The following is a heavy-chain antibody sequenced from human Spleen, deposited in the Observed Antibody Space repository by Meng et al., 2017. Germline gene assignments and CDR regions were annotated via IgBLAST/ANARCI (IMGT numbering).Heavy chain of an antibody. CDR2: MNPNSDNT. Sequence: QVQLVQSGAEVKKPGASGNVSCKASGYTFRSYDITWVRQGTGQGFEWMGWMNPNSDNTGYAQKFQGRVAMTRNTSISTAYMELSSLRSDDTAVYYCARDQVGAFDYWGQGTLVTVSS. J-gene: IGHJ4*02. D-gene: IGHD1-26*01. V-gene: IGHV1-8*01. CDR1: GYTFRSYD. CDR3: ARDQVGAFDY.